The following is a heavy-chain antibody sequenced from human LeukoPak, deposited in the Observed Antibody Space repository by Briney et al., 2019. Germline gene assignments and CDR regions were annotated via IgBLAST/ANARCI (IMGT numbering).Heavy chain of an antibody. V-gene: IGHV3-30*14. CDR2: ISYDGSNK. D-gene: IGHD2-15*01. Sequence: PGRSLRLSCAASGFTFSSYAMHWVRQAPGKGLEWVAVISYDGSNKYYADSVKGRFTTSRDNSKNTLYLQMGSLRAEDMAVYYCARALVVVAARYYYYMDVWGKGTTVTVSS. CDR3: ARALVVVAARYYYYMDV. CDR1: GFTFSSYA. J-gene: IGHJ6*03.